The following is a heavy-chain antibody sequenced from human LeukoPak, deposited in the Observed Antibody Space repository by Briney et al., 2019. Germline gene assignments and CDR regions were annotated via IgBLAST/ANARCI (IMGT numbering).Heavy chain of an antibody. D-gene: IGHD6-19*01. CDR2: LYNSGST. Sequence: SETLSLTCTVSGGSFTTSSHYWGWIRQPPGKGLEWIGSLYNSGSTYYNPSLQSRVTISVETSKNQFSLKLSSVTAADTAVYYCARGYTPVASTDWGQGTLVTVSS. CDR1: GGSFTTSSHY. CDR3: ARGYTPVASTD. V-gene: IGHV4-39*01. J-gene: IGHJ4*02.